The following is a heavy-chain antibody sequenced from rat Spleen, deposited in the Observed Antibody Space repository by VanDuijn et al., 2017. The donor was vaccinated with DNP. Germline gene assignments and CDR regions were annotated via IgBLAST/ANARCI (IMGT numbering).Heavy chain of an antibody. Sequence: EVQLQESGPGLVKPSQSLSLTCSVTGYSISSNFRWTWIRKFPGNTLEWMGYINSAGSTDYSPSLKSRISITRDTSKNQFFLQVNSVTTQDTATYYCAVQLGVFDYWGEGVIVTVSS. CDR2: INSAGST. D-gene: IGHD5-1*01. CDR3: AVQLGVFDY. V-gene: IGHV3-3*01. CDR1: GYSISSNFR. J-gene: IGHJ2*01.